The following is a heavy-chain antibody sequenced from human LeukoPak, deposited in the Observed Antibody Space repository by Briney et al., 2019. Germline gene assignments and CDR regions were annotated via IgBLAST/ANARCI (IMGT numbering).Heavy chain of an antibody. D-gene: IGHD5-24*01. J-gene: IGHJ4*02. CDR3: AKRGVDGYNEDLDY. CDR1: GFTVSSNY. V-gene: IGHV3-23*01. CDR2: IRGSGRST. Sequence: GGSLRLSCAASGFTVSSNYMSWVRQAPGKGLEWVSGIRGSGRSTYYADSVKGRFTISRDNSKNTLYLQMNSLRAEDTAVYYCAKRGVDGYNEDLDYWGQGTLVTVSS.